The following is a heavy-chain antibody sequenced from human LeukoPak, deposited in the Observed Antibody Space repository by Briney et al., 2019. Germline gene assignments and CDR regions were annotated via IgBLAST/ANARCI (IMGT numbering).Heavy chain of an antibody. J-gene: IGHJ6*03. D-gene: IGHD5-12*01. CDR2: IIPIFGTA. Sequence: SVKVSCKASGGTFSSYAISWVRQAPGQGLEWMGGIIPIFGTANYAQKFQGRVTITADESTSTAYMELSSLRSEDTAVYYCTRHALRGGLRGGAYYYYMDVWGKGTTVTVSS. CDR3: TRHALRGGLRGGAYYYYMDV. CDR1: GGTFSSYA. V-gene: IGHV1-69*13.